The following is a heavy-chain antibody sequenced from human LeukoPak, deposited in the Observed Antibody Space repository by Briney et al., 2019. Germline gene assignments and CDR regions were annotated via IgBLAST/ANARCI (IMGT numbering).Heavy chain of an antibody. CDR2: ISVSGGTT. V-gene: IGHV3-23*01. D-gene: IGHD3-10*01. CDR3: AKDWGFQYASGSYCDY. J-gene: IGHJ4*02. CDR1: GFTFSTYA. Sequence: GGSLRLSCEASGFTFSTYAMSWVRQAPGKGLEWVSGISVSGGTTYYADSVKGRFTISRDNSRNTLYLQMNSLRAEDTAVYYCAKDWGFQYASGSYCDYWGQGTQVTVSS.